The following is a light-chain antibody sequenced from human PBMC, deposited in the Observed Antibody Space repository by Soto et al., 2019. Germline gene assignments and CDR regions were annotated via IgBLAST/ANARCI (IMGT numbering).Light chain of an antibody. CDR1: SNDVGNYNL. Sequence: QSALTQPASVSGSPGQSITISCTGTSNDVGNYNLVSWYQQHPGKVPKVMIYEVNRRPSGVSDRFSGSKSGNTASLTISGLQAEDEADYYRSSFAGRGTFLYALGTGTKVTVL. J-gene: IGLJ1*01. CDR3: SSFAGRGTFLYA. V-gene: IGLV2-23*02. CDR2: EVN.